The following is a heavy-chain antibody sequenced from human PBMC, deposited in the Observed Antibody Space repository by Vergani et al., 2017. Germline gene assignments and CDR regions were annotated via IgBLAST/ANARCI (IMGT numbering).Heavy chain of an antibody. V-gene: IGHV4-34*01. D-gene: IGHD2-2*01. CDR2: INHSGST. CDR3: ARGRQYQLPKRSRGWFDP. Sequence: QVQLQQWGAGLLKPSETLSLTCAVYGGYFSGYYWSWIRQPPGKGLEWIGEINHSGSTNYNPSLKSRVTISVDTSKNQFSLKLSSVTAADTAVYYCARGRQYQLPKRSRGWFDPWGQGTLVTVSS. CDR1: GGYFSGYY. J-gene: IGHJ5*02.